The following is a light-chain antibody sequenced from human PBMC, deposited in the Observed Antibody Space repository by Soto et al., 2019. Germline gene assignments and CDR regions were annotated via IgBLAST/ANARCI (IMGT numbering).Light chain of an antibody. V-gene: IGLV2-23*02. CDR1: SSDVGSYDL. Sequence: QSALTQSASVSGSTGQSVTISCTGTSSDVGSYDLVSWYQHHPGKAPKLMIYEVIKRPSGVSNRFSGSKSGNTASLTLSGLQAEDEADYYCCSYAGSYTSLFGGGTKLTVL. J-gene: IGLJ3*02. CDR2: EVI. CDR3: CSYAGSYTSL.